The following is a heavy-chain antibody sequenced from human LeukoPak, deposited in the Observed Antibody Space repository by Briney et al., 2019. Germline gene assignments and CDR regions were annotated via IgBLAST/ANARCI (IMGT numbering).Heavy chain of an antibody. CDR1: GGSTSSSNYY. CDR3: ARLGAGPTYYDFWSGYSSFYFDY. D-gene: IGHD3-3*01. V-gene: IGHV4-39*01. J-gene: IGHJ4*02. Sequence: SETLSLTCTVSGGSTSSSNYYWGWIRQPPGKGLEWIGGNHYSGNTYYNPSLKSRVTISIDTSKNQFSLKLSSVTAADTAVYYCARLGAGPTYYDFWSGYSSFYFDYWGQGTLVTVSS. CDR2: NHYSGNT.